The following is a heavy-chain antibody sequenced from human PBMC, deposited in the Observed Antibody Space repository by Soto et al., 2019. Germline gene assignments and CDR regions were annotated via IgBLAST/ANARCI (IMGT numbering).Heavy chain of an antibody. V-gene: IGHV3-23*01. CDR2: ISGSGGST. J-gene: IGHJ5*02. CDR1: GFTFSSYA. CDR3: AKDFTVTTWVNWFDP. D-gene: IGHD4-4*01. Sequence: GGSLRLSCAASGFTFSSYAMSWVRQAPGKGLEWVSAISGSGGSTYYADSVKGRFTISRDNSKNTLYLQMNSLRAEDTAVYYCAKDFTVTTWVNWFDPWGQGTLVTVSS.